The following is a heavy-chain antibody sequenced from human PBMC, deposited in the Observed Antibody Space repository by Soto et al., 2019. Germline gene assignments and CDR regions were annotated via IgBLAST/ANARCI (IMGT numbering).Heavy chain of an antibody. J-gene: IGHJ4*02. CDR1: GLSFSTYW. CDR2: IRGDGSQK. Sequence: EVQLVESGGDWVQPGGSLRLSCAASGLSFSTYWMNWFRLAPGKGPEWVAIIRGDGSQKYYVDSVKGRFIISRDNAKNSLFLQMNSLRGEDTALYYCAGGSGWRVDYWGQGTRVTVSS. V-gene: IGHV3-7*01. D-gene: IGHD6-19*01. CDR3: AGGSGWRVDY.